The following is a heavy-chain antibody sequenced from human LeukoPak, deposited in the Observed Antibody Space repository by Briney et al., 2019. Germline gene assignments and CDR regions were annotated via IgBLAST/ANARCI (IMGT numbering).Heavy chain of an antibody. CDR2: IYTSGST. CDR3: ANYSRKVHYYMDV. CDR1: GGSFDSQY. Sequence: SETLSLTCSVSGGSFDSQYWSWIRQPPGKGLEWIGYIYTSGSTNFNPSLRSRVAMSIDTSKNQFSLKVFSVTAADTAVYYCANYSRKVHYYMDVWGKGTTVIVSS. D-gene: IGHD4-11*01. V-gene: IGHV4-4*09. J-gene: IGHJ6*03.